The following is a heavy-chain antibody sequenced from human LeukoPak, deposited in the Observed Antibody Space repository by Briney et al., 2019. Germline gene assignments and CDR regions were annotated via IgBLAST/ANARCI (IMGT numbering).Heavy chain of an antibody. CDR1: GFIFTSSA. Sequence: SVKVSCKASGFIFTSSAMQWVRQARGQRLEWIGWIVVGSGNTNYAQKFQGRVTMTEDTSTDTAYMELSSLRSEDTAVYYCATDLLAAAGSVSWGQGTLVTVSS. CDR2: IVVGSGNT. CDR3: ATDLLAAAGSVS. V-gene: IGHV1-58*02. J-gene: IGHJ4*02. D-gene: IGHD6-13*01.